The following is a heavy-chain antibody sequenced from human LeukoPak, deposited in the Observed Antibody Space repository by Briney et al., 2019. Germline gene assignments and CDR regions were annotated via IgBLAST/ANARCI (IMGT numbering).Heavy chain of an antibody. J-gene: IGHJ4*02. CDR1: GGSISSYY. D-gene: IGHD3-10*01. V-gene: IGHV4-59*01. Sequence: SETLSLTCTVYGGSISSYYWSWIRQPPGKGLEWIGYIYYSGSTNYNPSLKSRVTISVDTSKNQFSLKLSSVTAADTAVYYCARVGASGGSGSYYVDYWGQGTLVTVSS. CDR3: ARVGASGGSGSYYVDY. CDR2: IYYSGST.